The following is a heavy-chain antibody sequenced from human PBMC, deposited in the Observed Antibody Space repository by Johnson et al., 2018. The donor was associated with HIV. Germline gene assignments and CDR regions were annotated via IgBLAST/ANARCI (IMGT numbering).Heavy chain of an antibody. D-gene: IGHD1-14*01. CDR2: ISSSGSTI. V-gene: IGHV3-11*04. CDR1: GFTVSSNY. CDR3: ATRDPTHRPGVFDI. Sequence: QVQLVESGGGLVQPGGSLRVSCAASGFTVSSNYMSWVRQAPGKGLEWVSYISSSGSTIYYADSVQGRFTISRDNAKNSLYLQMNSLRAEDTAVYYCATRDPTHRPGVFDIWGQGTMVTVSS. J-gene: IGHJ3*02.